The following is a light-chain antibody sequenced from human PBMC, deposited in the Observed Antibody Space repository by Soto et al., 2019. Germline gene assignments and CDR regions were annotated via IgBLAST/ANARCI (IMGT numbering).Light chain of an antibody. V-gene: IGKV3-20*01. CDR1: QSITSNS. Sequence: EIVLTQSPGTLSLSPGERATLSCRASQSITSNSLAWYQQKPGQAPRLLIYGASTRAAGVPDRFSASGSGTDFTLTITRLEPEDFAVYYCQQYGRSPLMYTFGQGTKLGVK. J-gene: IGKJ2*01. CDR3: QQYGRSPLMYT. CDR2: GAS.